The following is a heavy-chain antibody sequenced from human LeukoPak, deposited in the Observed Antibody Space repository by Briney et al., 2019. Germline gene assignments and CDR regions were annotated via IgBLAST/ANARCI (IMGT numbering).Heavy chain of an antibody. Sequence: ASVKVSCKASGYTFSSYDINWVRQAAGQGLEWIGWTNPNSGNTGYAQKFQGRVTMTRDTSTGTVFMGLSSLRSEDTAVYYCARRADYYDSSCYQHWGQGTLVTVSP. J-gene: IGHJ4*02. CDR3: ARRADYYDSSCYQH. CDR2: TNPNSGNT. V-gene: IGHV1-8*01. D-gene: IGHD3-22*01. CDR1: GYTFSSYD.